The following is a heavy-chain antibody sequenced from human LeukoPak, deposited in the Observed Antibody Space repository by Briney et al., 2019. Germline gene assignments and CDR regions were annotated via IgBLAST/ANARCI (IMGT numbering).Heavy chain of an antibody. J-gene: IGHJ3*02. CDR3: ARSGAKGKNAFDI. V-gene: IGHV3-64*01. CDR1: EFTFSSYA. CDR2: ISSNGGST. D-gene: IGHD3-10*01. Sequence: GGSLRLFCSASEFTFSSYAMHWVRQAPGKGLGYVSSISSNGGSTYYANSVKGRFTISRDNSKNTLYLQMGSLRTEDMAVYYCARSGAKGKNAFDIWGQGTMVTVSS.